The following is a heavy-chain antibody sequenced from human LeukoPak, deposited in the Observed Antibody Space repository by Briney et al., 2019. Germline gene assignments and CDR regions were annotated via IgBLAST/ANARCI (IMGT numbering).Heavy chain of an antibody. CDR1: GFSFTAYS. Sequence: PGESLRLSCAASGFSFTAYSMNWVRQAPGRGLEWISYIGPGGDIYYADSVTGRFTVSRDIAKNSLYLQMNGLRVEDTAVYYCARRFDSWGQGTLVTVSS. CDR3: ARRFDS. J-gene: IGHJ4*02. V-gene: IGHV3-48*01. CDR2: IGPGGDI.